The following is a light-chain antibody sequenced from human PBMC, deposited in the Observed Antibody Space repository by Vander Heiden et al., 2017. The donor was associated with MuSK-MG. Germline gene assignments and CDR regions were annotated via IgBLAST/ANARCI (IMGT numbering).Light chain of an antibody. CDR3: QQRNNWPPIT. CDR2: DAS. CDR1: QSVRNY. J-gene: IGKJ5*01. Sequence: EIVLTQSPATLSLSPGERATLSCRASQSVRNYLAWYQQKPGQAPRLLIYDASNRATGIPARFSGSGSGTDFTLTISSLEPEDFAVYYCQQRNNWPPITFGQGTRLEIQ. V-gene: IGKV3-11*01.